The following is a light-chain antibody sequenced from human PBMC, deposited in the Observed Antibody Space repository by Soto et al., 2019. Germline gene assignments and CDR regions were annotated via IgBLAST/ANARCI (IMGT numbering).Light chain of an antibody. J-gene: IGKJ5*01. Sequence: DIQMTQSPSSLSASVGDRVTISCRASQSISSYLNWYQQKPGKAPKVLIYAASSLQSGVPSRFSSSGSGTDFTLTISSLQPEDFATYYCQQSDSTPLTFGQGTRLEIK. CDR1: QSISSY. V-gene: IGKV1-39*01. CDR3: QQSDSTPLT. CDR2: AAS.